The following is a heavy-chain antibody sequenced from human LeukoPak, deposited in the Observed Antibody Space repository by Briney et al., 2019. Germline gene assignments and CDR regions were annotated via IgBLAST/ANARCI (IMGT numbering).Heavy chain of an antibody. D-gene: IGHD1-1*01. Sequence: GGSLRLSCAASGFTLSNYWMGWVRQAPGKGLEWISSITSSSSYTFYADSVKGRFTISRDNAKNSLHLQMNSLRVEDTAIYYCARDPYNGAYSEGYYYYYMDVWGKGTTVTVSS. V-gene: IGHV3-21*01. CDR1: GFTLSNYW. CDR3: ARDPYNGAYSEGYYYYYMDV. J-gene: IGHJ6*03. CDR2: ITSSSSYT.